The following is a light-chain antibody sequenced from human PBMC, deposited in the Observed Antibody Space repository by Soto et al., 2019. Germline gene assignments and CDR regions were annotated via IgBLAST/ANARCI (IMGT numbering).Light chain of an antibody. Sequence: EIVLTQSPATLCSFPGDRVTLSCRASQYINTRLAWYQHRPGQAPRLLIYQTSIRAAGIPARFSASGSGTDVTLTSSDGQPEDFALYYCHQRQSWPRTFGQGTKVDIK. J-gene: IGKJ1*01. CDR3: HQRQSWPRT. CDR1: QYINTR. V-gene: IGKV3-11*01. CDR2: QTS.